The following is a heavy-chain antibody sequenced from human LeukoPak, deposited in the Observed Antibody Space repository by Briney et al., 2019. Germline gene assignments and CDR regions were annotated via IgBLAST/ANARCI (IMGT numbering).Heavy chain of an antibody. CDR1: GGSISSSF. CDR3: ARDSTSENWFDP. D-gene: IGHD3-3*01. CDR2: IYYSGST. Sequence: SETLSLTCTVSGGSISSSFWSWIRQPPGKGLEWIGYIYYSGSTNYNPSLKSRVTISVDTSKNQFSLKLSSVTAADTAVYYCARDSTSENWFDPWGQGTLVTVSS. J-gene: IGHJ5*02. V-gene: IGHV4-59*13.